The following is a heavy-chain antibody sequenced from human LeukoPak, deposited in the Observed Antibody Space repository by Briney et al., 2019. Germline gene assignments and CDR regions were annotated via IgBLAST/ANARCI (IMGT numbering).Heavy chain of an antibody. Sequence: TGGSLRLSCAGSGFTFIRHLMHWVRQAPGKGLVWVSRISTDGSTTLYSDSVKGRFTISRDNAKNTLCLQMNSLRAEDTAVYYCGSSEDGYIDYWGQGTLVSVSS. D-gene: IGHD5-24*01. CDR2: ISTDGSTT. CDR3: GSSEDGYIDY. V-gene: IGHV3-74*01. J-gene: IGHJ4*02. CDR1: GFTFIRHL.